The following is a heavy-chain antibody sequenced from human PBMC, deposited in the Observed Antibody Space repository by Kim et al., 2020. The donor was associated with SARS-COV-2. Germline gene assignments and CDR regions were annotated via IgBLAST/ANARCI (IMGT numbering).Heavy chain of an antibody. CDR2: IYYSGST. CDR3: AMGCSSTSCPTSSGGYYYYGMDV. J-gene: IGHJ6*02. D-gene: IGHD2-2*01. V-gene: IGHV4-31*03. Sequence: SETLSLTCTVSGGSISSGGYYWSWIRQHPGKGLEWIGYIYYSGSTYYNPSLKSRVTISVDTSKNQFSLKLSSVTAADTAVYYCAMGCSSTSCPTSSGGYYYYGMDVWGQGTTVTVSS. CDR1: GGSISSGGYY.